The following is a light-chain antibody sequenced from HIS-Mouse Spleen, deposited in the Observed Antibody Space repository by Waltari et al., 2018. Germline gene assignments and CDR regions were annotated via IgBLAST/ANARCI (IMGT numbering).Light chain of an antibody. CDR2: KDS. Sequence: SYELTQPPSVSVSPGQTARITCSGDALPKQYAYWYQQKPGQAPVLVIYKDSERPSGVSNRFSGSKSGNTASLTISGLQAEDEADYYCCSYAGSSTVVFGGGTKLTVL. CDR1: ALPKQY. J-gene: IGLJ2*01. CDR3: CSYAGSSTVV. V-gene: IGLV3-25*03.